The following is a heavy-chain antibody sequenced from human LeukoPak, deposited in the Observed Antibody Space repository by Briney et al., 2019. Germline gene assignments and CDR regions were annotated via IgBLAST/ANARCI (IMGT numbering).Heavy chain of an antibody. CDR1: GFTVNTYY. V-gene: IGHV3-53*01. CDR2: IYNDGSA. CDR3: VRQVVGPWE. Sequence: GGSLRLSCAASGFTVNTYYMTWVRQVPGKGLEWVSIIYNDGSALYADSVKGRFTISRDNSKNTLYLQMNSLRDEDTAVYCCVRQVVGPWEWGQGTLVTVSS. D-gene: IGHD3-22*01. J-gene: IGHJ4*02.